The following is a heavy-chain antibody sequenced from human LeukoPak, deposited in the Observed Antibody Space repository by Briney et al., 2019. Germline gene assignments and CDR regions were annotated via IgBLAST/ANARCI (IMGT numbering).Heavy chain of an antibody. CDR1: GFAFSSYN. CDR3: AKELDTMFFDY. J-gene: IGHJ4*02. V-gene: IGHV3-48*03. Sequence: GGSLRLSCAASGFAFSSYNMNWVRQAPGKGLEWISYIGSSGSPTHYADSVRGRFTISRDSGRKSVYLQMNSLTTDDTAFYFCAKELDTMFFDYWGQGALVTVSS. D-gene: IGHD3-10*02. CDR2: IGSSGSPT.